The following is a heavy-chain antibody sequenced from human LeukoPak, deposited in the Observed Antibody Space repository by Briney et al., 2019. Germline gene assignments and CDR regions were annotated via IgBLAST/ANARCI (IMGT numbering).Heavy chain of an antibody. CDR3: ARGRHTVVVVAAEKGAFDI. V-gene: IGHV1-46*01. CDR2: INPSGGST. D-gene: IGHD2-15*01. J-gene: IGHJ3*02. Sequence: ASVKVSCKASGYTFTSYYMHWVRQAPGQGLEWMGIINPSGGSTSYAQKFQGRVTMTRDTSTSTVYMELSSLRSEDTAVYYCARGRHTVVVVAAEKGAFDIWGQGTMVTVSS. CDR1: GYTFTSYY.